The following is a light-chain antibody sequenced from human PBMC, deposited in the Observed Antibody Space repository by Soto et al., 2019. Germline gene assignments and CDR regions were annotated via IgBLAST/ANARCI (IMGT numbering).Light chain of an antibody. CDR2: DVN. J-gene: IGLJ1*01. V-gene: IGLV2-14*03. CDR1: ISEVNGYNF. Sequence: QSALTQPASVSGSPGQSITISCTGTISEVNGYNFVSWYQKYPGETPKTKNYDVNKRPSGVSKHFSGSKSCNTASLTISGLQAEDEADYYCSSYTSSNTYVFGTGTKVTVL. CDR3: SSYTSSNTYV.